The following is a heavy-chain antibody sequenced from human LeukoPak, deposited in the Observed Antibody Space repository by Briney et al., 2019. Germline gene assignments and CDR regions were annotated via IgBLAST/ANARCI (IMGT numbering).Heavy chain of an antibody. CDR2: FDPEDGET. V-gene: IGHV1-24*01. J-gene: IGHJ5*02. CDR3: ATVFVYSSGWYRSPANWFDP. Sequence: ASVKVSCKVSGYTLTELSMHWVRQAPGKGLECMGGFDPEDGETIYAQKFQGRVTMTEDTSTDTAYMELSSLRSEDTAVYYCATVFVYSSGWYRSPANWFDPWGQGTLVTLSS. CDR1: GYTLTELS. D-gene: IGHD6-19*01.